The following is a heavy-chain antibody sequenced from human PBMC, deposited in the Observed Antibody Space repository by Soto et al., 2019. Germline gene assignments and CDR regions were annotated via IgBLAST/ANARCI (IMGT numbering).Heavy chain of an antibody. CDR3: ARISGGPIR. V-gene: IGHV4-4*07. CDR2: IHTGGTT. J-gene: IGHJ4*02. CDR1: GGSISCFY. Sequence: PSETLSLTCTVSGGSISCFYWNWFRQPAGKGLEWIGRIHTGGTTNYKPSLRSRVTMSVDTSKNQFSLELTSVTAADTAVYYCARISGGPIRWGQGTLVTVSS.